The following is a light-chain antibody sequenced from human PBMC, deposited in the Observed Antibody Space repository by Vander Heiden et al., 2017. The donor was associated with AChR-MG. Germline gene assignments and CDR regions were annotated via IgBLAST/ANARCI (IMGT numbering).Light chain of an antibody. CDR3: QQSDDYPPT. Sequence: DIQMTQFPSTLSAFVGDRVTITCRTSQTIRDCLAWYQQKPGRAPKLLIYKTSRLESGDPSRFNGSGSGTEFTLTISSLQPEDIATYFCQQSDDYPPTFGQGTKVEVK. CDR2: KTS. CDR1: QTIRDC. J-gene: IGKJ1*01. V-gene: IGKV1-5*03.